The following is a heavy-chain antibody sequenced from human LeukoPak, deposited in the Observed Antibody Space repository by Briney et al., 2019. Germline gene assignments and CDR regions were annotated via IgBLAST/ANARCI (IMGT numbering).Heavy chain of an antibody. V-gene: IGHV3-53*01. CDR3: ARAQWRTYSYYYMDV. D-gene: IGHD6-19*01. CDR1: GFTVSFNY. CDR2: IYSGGST. J-gene: IGHJ6*03. Sequence: EGSLRLSCAASGFTVSFNYMSWVRQAPGKGLEWISVIYSGGSTYYADSVKGRFTISRDDSKNTLYLQMNSLRAEDTAIYYCARAQWRTYSYYYMDVWGKVTTVTVYS.